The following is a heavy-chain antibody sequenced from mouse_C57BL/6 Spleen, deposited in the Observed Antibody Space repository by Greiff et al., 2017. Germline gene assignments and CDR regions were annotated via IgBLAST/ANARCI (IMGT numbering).Heavy chain of an antibody. D-gene: IGHD1-1*01. CDR2: INPSNGGT. Sequence: VQLQQPGTELVKPGASVKLSCKASGYTFTSYWMHWVKQRPGQGLEWIGNINPSNGGTNYNEKFKSKATLTVDKSSSTAYMQLSSLTSEYSSVYYCARFTTVVATFDYWGQGTTLTVSS. J-gene: IGHJ2*01. CDR3: ARFTTVVATFDY. V-gene: IGHV1-53*01. CDR1: GYTFTSYW.